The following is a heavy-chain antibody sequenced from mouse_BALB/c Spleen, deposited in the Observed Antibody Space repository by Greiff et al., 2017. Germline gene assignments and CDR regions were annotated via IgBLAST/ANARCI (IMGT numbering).Heavy chain of an antibody. CDR1: GYSITSDYA. Sequence: EVQLQQSGPGLVKPSQSLSLTCTVTGYSITSDYAWNWIRQFPGNKLEWMGYISYSGSTSYNPSLKSRISITRDTSKNQFFLQLNSVTTEDTATYYCAKGGSSGFFDYWGQGTTLTVSS. J-gene: IGHJ2*01. D-gene: IGHD3-1*01. V-gene: IGHV3-2*02. CDR3: AKGGSSGFFDY. CDR2: ISYSGST.